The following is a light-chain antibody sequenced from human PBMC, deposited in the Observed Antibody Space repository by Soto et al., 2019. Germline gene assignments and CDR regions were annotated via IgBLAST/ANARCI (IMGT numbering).Light chain of an antibody. Sequence: QSALTQPASVSGSPGHSINLPCTGTSSDGGGYNYVSWYQQHPGKAPKLMIYEVSNRPSGVSNRFSGSKSGNTASLTISGLQAEDEADYYCSSYTSSSTPYVFGTGTKLTVL. CDR3: SSYTSSSTPYV. J-gene: IGLJ1*01. V-gene: IGLV2-14*01. CDR1: SSDGGGYNY. CDR2: EVS.